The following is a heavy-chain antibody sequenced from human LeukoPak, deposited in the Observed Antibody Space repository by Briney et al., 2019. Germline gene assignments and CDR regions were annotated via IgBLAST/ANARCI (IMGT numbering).Heavy chain of an antibody. V-gene: IGHV5-51*01. CDR2: LYPGDCDT. D-gene: IGHD6-13*01. CDR1: GCLFISYW. J-gene: IGHJ4*02. Sequence: GGSLQIPCKGSGCLFISYWIGWGGRLPGKGLEWMGILYPGDCDTRYSPSFEGQVTISAGKSTRTAYLQWTSLKASDTAMYYCASSNSQQLQIDYWGQGTLVTVSS. CDR3: ASSNSQQLQIDY.